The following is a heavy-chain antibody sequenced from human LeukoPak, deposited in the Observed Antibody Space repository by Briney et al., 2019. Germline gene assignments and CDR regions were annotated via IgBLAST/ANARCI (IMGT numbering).Heavy chain of an antibody. D-gene: IGHD3-10*01. J-gene: IGHJ6*03. CDR1: GFTFDDYT. CDR2: ISWDGGST. Sequence: GGSLRLSCAASGFTFDDYTMHWVRQAPGKGLEWVSLISWDGGSTYYADSVKGRFTISRDNSKNSLYLQMNSLRTEDTALYYCAKAGGDYGYMDVWGKGTTVTVSS. V-gene: IGHV3-43*01. CDR3: AKAGGDYGYMDV.